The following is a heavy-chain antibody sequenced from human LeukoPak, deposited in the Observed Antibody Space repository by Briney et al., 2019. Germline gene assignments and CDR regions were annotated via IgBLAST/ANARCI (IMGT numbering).Heavy chain of an antibody. CDR1: GGSISSYY. CDR2: IHYSGTT. J-gene: IGHJ4*02. CDR3: ARALPYNWNAYYFDY. D-gene: IGHD1-1*01. Sequence: KPSETLSLTCSVSGGSISSYYWTWIRQPPGKGLEWIGYIHYSGTTNYNPSLKSRVTISVDTSKNQFSLKLSSVTAADTAVYYCARALPYNWNAYYFDYWGQGTLVTVSS. V-gene: IGHV4-59*01.